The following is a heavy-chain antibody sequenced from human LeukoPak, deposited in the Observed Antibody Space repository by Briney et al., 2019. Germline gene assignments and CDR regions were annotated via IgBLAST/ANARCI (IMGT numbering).Heavy chain of an antibody. V-gene: IGHV3-21*01. J-gene: IGHJ4*02. D-gene: IGHD3-10*01. Sequence: GGSLRLSCAASGFTFSSYSMNWVRQAPGKGLEWVSSISSSSSYIYYADSVKGRFTFSRDNAKNSLYLQMNSLRAEDTAVYYCARDLPLWFGKLGFEYWGQGTLVTVSS. CDR3: ARDLPLWFGKLGFEY. CDR1: GFTFSSYS. CDR2: ISSSSSYI.